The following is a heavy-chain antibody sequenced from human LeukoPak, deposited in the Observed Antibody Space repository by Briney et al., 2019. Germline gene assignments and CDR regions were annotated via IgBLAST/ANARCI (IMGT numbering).Heavy chain of an antibody. CDR2: VSWNSGSI. CDR1: GFIFNNYA. J-gene: IGHJ4*02. V-gene: IGHV3-9*01. CDR3: AKDGAHDYYDSSGSRPFDY. Sequence: HPGGSLRLSCAGSGFIFNNYAMHWVRQPPGKGLEWVSGVSWNSGSIDYADSVKGRFTISRDNAKNSLYLQMNSLRAEDTALYYCAKDGAHDYYDSSGSRPFDYWGQGTLVTVSS. D-gene: IGHD3-22*01.